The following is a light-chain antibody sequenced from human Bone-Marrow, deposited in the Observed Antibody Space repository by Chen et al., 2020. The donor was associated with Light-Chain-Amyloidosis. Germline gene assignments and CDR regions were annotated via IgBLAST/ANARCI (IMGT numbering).Light chain of an antibody. V-gene: IGLV3-21*02. CDR1: NIAAKS. CDR2: DDS. Sequence: SYVLTQAPSVSVAPGQTARTTCGGQNIAAKSVHWYQQRPGQAPVLVLYDDSDRPSGIPERFSGSNSGNTAALTISRVEAGDEADYYCQVYDSSSDHAWVFGGGTRLSVL. J-gene: IGLJ3*02. CDR3: QVYDSSSDHAWV.